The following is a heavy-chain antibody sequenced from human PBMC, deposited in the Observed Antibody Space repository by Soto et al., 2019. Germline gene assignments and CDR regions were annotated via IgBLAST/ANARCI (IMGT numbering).Heavy chain of an antibody. CDR1: GGSISPSY. CDR3: AAGLDHNKVGY. J-gene: IGHJ4*02. Sequence: QVRLQESGPGLVEPSETLSLTCTVSGGSISPSYWNWVRQPPGKRLEWIGCIYYTGNTYYNPSLKNRVTISRDTAKNQFSLEVTSVTAADTAMYYCAAGLDHNKVGYWGQGTLVTVSS. CDR2: IYYTGNT. D-gene: IGHD3-16*01. V-gene: IGHV4-59*01.